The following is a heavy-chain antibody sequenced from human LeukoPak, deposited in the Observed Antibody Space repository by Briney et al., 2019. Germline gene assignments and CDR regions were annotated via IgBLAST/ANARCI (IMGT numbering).Heavy chain of an antibody. CDR1: GASISSSSYY. J-gene: IGHJ1*01. CDR3: AKHDASGDYADC. Sequence: SETLSLTCTVSGASISSSSYYWGWIRQPPGKGLEWIGSIYHSGSTYFNPSLKSRVTMFADTSKNQFSLRLSSVTAGDTATYYCAKHDASGDYADCWGQGTLVTVCS. CDR2: IYHSGST. V-gene: IGHV4-39*01. D-gene: IGHD4-17*01.